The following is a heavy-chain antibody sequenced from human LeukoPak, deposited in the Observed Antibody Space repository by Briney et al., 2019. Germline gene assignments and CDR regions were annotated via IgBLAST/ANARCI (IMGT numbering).Heavy chain of an antibody. CDR3: ATCRVVIRAVLVVGFHKEAYYFDS. V-gene: IGHV3-23*01. Sequence: GGSLRLLCVLYGITLSNHGMRSVRQAPGKGVEWDAGISDRGGSTNYAESVKGRFTISRDKHKNTLYLQMKSLRSGDTAVYSCATCRVVIRAVLVVGFHKEAYYFDSWGQGALVTVSS. CDR1: GITLSNHG. J-gene: IGHJ4*02. CDR2: ISDRGGST. D-gene: IGHD2-15*01.